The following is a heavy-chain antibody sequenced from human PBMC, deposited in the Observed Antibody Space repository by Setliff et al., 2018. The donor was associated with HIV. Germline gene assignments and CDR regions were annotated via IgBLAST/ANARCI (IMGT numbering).Heavy chain of an antibody. Sequence: SETLSLTCTVSGGSMNSYYWNWIRQPPGKGLEWIGYIYYSGSTNYNPSLKSRVTISADTSKNQFSLKLSSVTAADTAVYYCARKGNVGGWFDPWGQGTLVTVSS. J-gene: IGHJ5*02. D-gene: IGHD3-16*01. CDR3: ARKGNVGGWFDP. V-gene: IGHV4-59*01. CDR1: GGSMNSYY. CDR2: IYYSGST.